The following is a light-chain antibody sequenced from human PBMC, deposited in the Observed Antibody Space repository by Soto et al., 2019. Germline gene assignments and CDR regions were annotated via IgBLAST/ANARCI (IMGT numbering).Light chain of an antibody. CDR3: QQYNNWPPIT. J-gene: IGKJ5*01. V-gene: IGKV3-15*01. CDR2: DAS. CDR1: QSVSSD. Sequence: EIGMTQSPATLSVSPGERATLSCRASQSVSSDLAWYQQKPGQAPRLLIYDASTRATGVPARFSGSGSGTDFTLTISSLQSEDFAVYYCQQYNNWPPITFGQGTRLEI.